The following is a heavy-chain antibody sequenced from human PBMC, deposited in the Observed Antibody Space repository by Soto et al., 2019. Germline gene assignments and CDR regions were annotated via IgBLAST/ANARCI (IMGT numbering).Heavy chain of an antibody. CDR2: ISGSGGST. CDR1: GFTFSSYA. V-gene: IGHV3-23*01. CDR3: AKGSRYYYYYGMDV. J-gene: IGHJ6*02. Sequence: EVQLLESGGGLVQPGGSLRLSCAASGFTFSSYAMSWVRQAPGKGLEWVSAISGSGGSTYYPDSVKGRFTISRDNSKNTLYLQMNSLRAEDTAVYYCAKGSRYYYYYGMDVWGQGTTVTVSS.